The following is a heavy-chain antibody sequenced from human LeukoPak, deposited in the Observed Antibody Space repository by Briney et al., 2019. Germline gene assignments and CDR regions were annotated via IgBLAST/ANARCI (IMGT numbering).Heavy chain of an antibody. Sequence: GGSLRLSCAASGFTFNTYSMTWVRQGPGKGLEWGSRIYPSGDSTFYADSVKGRFTISRDNSKNTLYLQMSSLRTEETAIYYCAKDVVPDSGWDLDYWGQGTLVTVSS. V-gene: IGHV3-23*01. D-gene: IGHD6-19*01. CDR2: IYPSGDST. CDR3: AKDVVPDSGWDLDY. J-gene: IGHJ4*02. CDR1: GFTFNTYS.